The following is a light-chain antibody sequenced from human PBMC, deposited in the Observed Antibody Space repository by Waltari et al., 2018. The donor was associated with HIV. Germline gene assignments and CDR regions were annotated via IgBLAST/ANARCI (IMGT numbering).Light chain of an antibody. Sequence: DIQMTQSPSTLSASVGDRVTITCRASQSISSWLAWFQQKPGKAPQLLIHKASSLKNGVPSRFSGSGSGTEFTLTINSLQPDDFATYYCQQYNAFSYTFGQGTKLEI. V-gene: IGKV1-5*03. CDR3: QQYNAFSYT. CDR2: KAS. J-gene: IGKJ2*01. CDR1: QSISSW.